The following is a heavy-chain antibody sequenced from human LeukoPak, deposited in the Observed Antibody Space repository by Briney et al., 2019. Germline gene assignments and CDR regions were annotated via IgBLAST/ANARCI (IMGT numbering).Heavy chain of an antibody. CDR2: ISYDGSNK. CDR1: GFTFSSYA. D-gene: IGHD2-15*01. CDR3: ARDRVVVAARSQYYYYYGMDV. J-gene: IGHJ6*02. Sequence: GGSLRLSCAASGFTFSSYAMHWVRQAPGKGLEWGAVISYDGSNKYYADSVKGRFTISRDNSKNTLYLQMNSLRAEDTAVYYCARDRVVVAARSQYYYYYGMDVWGQGTTVTGSS. V-gene: IGHV3-30*04.